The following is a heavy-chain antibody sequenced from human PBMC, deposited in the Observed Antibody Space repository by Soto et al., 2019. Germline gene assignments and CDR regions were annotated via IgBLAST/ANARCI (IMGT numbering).Heavy chain of an antibody. D-gene: IGHD6-19*01. J-gene: IGHJ4*02. CDR3: ARGRIAVAGTLDY. CDR2: ISYDGSNK. CDR1: GFTFSSYA. V-gene: IGHV3-30-3*01. Sequence: QVQLVESGGGVVQPGRSLRLSCAASGFTFSSYARHWVRQAPGKGLEWVAVISYDGSNKYYADSVKGRFTISRDNSKNTLYLQMSSLRAEDTAVYYCARGRIAVAGTLDYWGQGTLVTVSS.